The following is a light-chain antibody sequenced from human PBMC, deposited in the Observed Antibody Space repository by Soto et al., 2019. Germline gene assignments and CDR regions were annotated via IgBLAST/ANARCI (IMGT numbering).Light chain of an antibody. CDR2: AAS. CDR3: QQCKDWPLT. J-gene: IGKJ4*01. V-gene: IGKV1-27*01. Sequence: DIQRTQAPSSLAASVGDRDTSTSRASQPISNFLAWYQQKPGRVPKLLIYAASTLQSGVPSRFSGSGSGTDFTLTISGLQPEDFAVYYCQQCKDWPLTFGGGTKVDIK. CDR1: QPISNF.